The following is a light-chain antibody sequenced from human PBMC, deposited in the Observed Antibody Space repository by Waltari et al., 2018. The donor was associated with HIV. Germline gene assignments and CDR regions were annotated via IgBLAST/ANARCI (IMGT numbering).Light chain of an antibody. J-gene: IGKJ2*01. CDR2: KTS. CDR3: QQYSSDFYT. Sequence: DIQMTQSPSTLSASVGDRVTLTCRASQDIANWLAWYQQKSGKAPKLLIYKTSILEYGVPSRFSGSASGTGFTLTIDSLQPDDFATYYCQQYSSDFYTFGQGTKLEIK. CDR1: QDIANW. V-gene: IGKV1-5*03.